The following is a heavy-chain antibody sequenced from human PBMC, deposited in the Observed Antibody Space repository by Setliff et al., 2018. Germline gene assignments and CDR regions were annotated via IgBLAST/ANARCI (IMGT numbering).Heavy chain of an antibody. CDR3: ARMSGFLYIDV. CDR1: GGSISNTYYY. J-gene: IGHJ6*03. Sequence: LSLTCTVSGGSISNTYYYWSWIRQPAGQGLEWIGQIYTSWSTNYNPSLKSRVTISVDTSKNQFSLKLSSVTAADTAVYYCARMSGFLYIDVWGKGTTVTVSS. V-gene: IGHV4-61*09. D-gene: IGHD3-3*01. CDR2: IYTSWST.